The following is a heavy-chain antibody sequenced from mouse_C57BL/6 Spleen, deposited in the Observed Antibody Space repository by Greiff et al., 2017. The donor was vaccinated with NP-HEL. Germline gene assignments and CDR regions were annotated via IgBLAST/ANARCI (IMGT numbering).Heavy chain of an antibody. Sequence: EVQLQQSGPVLVKPGASVKMSCKASGYTFTDYYMNWVKQSHGKSLEWIGVINPYNGGTSYNQKFKGKATLTVDKSSSTAYMELNSLTSEDSAVYYCARSSLGQGFAYWGQGTLVTVSA. V-gene: IGHV1-19*01. D-gene: IGHD4-1*01. CDR1: GYTFTDYY. CDR2: INPYNGGT. J-gene: IGHJ3*01. CDR3: ARSSLGQGFAY.